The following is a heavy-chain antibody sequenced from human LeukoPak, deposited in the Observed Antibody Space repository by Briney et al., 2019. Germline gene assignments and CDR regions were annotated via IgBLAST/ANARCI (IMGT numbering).Heavy chain of an antibody. V-gene: IGHV3-48*01. CDR2: ISSSSSTI. J-gene: IGHJ4*02. CDR3: ARDLYRIVVVPHYFDY. CDR1: GFTFSSYW. D-gene: IGHD3-22*01. Sequence: GGSLRLSCAASGFTFSSYWMNWVRQAPGKGLEWVSYISSSSSTIYYADSVKGRFTISRDNAKNSLYLQMNSLRAEDTAVYYCARDLYRIVVVPHYFDYWGQGTLVTVSS.